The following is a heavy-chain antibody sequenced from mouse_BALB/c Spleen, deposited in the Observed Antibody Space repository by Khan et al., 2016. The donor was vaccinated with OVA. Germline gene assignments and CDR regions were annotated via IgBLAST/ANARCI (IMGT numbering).Heavy chain of an antibody. CDR1: GFSLTSNG. D-gene: IGHD2-4*01. CDR2: IWSGGST. Sequence: MQLVESGPGLVKPSQSLSITCTVSGFSLTSNGVHWVSQSPGKGLEWLGVIWSGGSTDYNAAFISRLSISKDNSKSQVFFKMNSLQANDSAIYYCARNYDYDEGLAYWGQGTLVTVSA. J-gene: IGHJ3*01. CDR3: ARNYDYDEGLAY. V-gene: IGHV2-2*02.